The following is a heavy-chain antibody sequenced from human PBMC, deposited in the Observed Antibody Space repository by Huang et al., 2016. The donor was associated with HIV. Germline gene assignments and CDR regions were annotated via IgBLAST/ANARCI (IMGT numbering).Heavy chain of an antibody. CDR3: AKEGDTGAALGY. CDR2: IYSGGTT. V-gene: IGHV3-53*01. J-gene: IGHJ4*02. Sequence: EVQLVESGGGLIQPGGSLRLSCAASGFTVSTNYMPWVRQAPGKGLGWFSLIYSGGTTYYADSVKGRFTISRDDAENTLYLHMPSLRAGDTAVYYCAKEGDTGAALGYWGQGTLVTVS. CDR1: GFTVSTNY. D-gene: IGHD2-8*02.